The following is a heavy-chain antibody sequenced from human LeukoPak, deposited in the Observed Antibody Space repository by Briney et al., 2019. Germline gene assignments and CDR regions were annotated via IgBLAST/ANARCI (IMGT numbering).Heavy chain of an antibody. D-gene: IGHD3-10*01. V-gene: IGHV4-28*01. J-gene: IGHJ4*02. CDR2: IYHSGTT. CDR3: ARKENVYYYFDY. Sequence: SDTLSLTCAVSGYSITSSSWWGWMRQPPGKGLEWIGYIYHSGTTYYNPSLQSRVTMSVDTSKNQFSPKLSSVTAVDTAVYYCARKENVYYYFDYWGQGTLVTVSS. CDR1: GYSITSSSW.